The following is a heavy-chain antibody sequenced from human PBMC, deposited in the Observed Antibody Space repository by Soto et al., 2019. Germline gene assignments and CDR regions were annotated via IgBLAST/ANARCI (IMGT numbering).Heavy chain of an antibody. J-gene: IGHJ6*02. CDR3: ARDFLGSGGKTDTYYYYYGMDV. D-gene: IGHD3-16*01. CDR1: GFTFSSYA. Sequence: GGSLRLSCAASGFTFSSYAMHWVRQAPGKGLEWVAVISYDGSNKYYADSVKGRFTIPRDNSKNTLYLQMNSLRAEDTAVYYCARDFLGSGGKTDTYYYYYGMDVWGQGTTVTVSS. CDR2: ISYDGSNK. V-gene: IGHV3-30-3*01.